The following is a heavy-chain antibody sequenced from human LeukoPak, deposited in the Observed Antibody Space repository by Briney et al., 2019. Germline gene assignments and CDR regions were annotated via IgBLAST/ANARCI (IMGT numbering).Heavy chain of an antibody. CDR2: IWYNGSNK. CDR3: ASPAASRFLEWLSNSDYGMDV. CDR1: GFTFSSYG. V-gene: IGHV3-33*01. D-gene: IGHD3-3*01. J-gene: IGHJ6*02. Sequence: QTGGSLRLSCAASGFTFSSYGMHWVRQAPGKGLEWVAVIWYNGSNKYYADSVKGRFTISRDNSKNTLYLQMNSLRAEDTAVYYCASPAASRFLEWLSNSDYGMDVWGQGTTVTVSS.